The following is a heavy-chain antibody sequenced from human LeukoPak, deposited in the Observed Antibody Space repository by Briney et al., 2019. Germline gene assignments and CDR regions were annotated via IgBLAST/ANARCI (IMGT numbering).Heavy chain of an antibody. J-gene: IGHJ4*02. D-gene: IGHD2-2*01. CDR1: GYTFTSYA. CDR2: INAGNGNT. V-gene: IGHV1-3*01. Sequence: GASVKVSCKASGYTFTSYAMHWVRQAPGQRLEWMGWINAGNGNTKYSQKFQGRVTITGDTSASTAYMELSSLRSEDTAVYYCARADIVVVPAPGDYWGQGTLVTVSS. CDR3: ARADIVVVPAPGDY.